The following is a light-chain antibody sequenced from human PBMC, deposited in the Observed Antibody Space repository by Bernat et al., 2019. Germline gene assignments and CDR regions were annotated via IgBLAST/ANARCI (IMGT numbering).Light chain of an antibody. J-gene: IGKJ2*03. Sequence: SPGERATLSCRASQTVYTYLAWYHQRPGQAPRLLIYGSSDRPPGIPDRFSASGSGTDFTLAITSLEPEDVWMYYCQKDDSGYSFGQGT. CDR3: QKDDSGYS. CDR1: QTVYTY. V-gene: IGKV3-20*01. CDR2: GSS.